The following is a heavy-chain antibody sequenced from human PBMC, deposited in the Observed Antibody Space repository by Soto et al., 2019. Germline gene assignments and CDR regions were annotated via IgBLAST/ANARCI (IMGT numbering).Heavy chain of an antibody. J-gene: IGHJ5*02. CDR1: GCTFTSYG. CDR2: ISAYNGNT. CDR3: ARDLEEAVAADWYWFDP. Sequence: ASVKVSCKASGCTFTSYGISWVRQAPGQGLEWMGWISAYNGNTNYAQKLQGRVTMTTETSTSTDYMELRSLRSDDTAVYYCARDLEEAVAADWYWFDPWGQGSLVTLSS. V-gene: IGHV1-18*01. D-gene: IGHD6-19*01.